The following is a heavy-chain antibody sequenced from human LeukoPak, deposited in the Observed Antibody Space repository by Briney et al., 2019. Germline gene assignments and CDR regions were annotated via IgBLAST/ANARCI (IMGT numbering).Heavy chain of an antibody. V-gene: IGHV3-73*01. CDR3: TNYDDSSDLWGY. D-gene: IGHD3-22*01. CDR2: MRSNTQNYAT. CDR1: GFTFSDSG. J-gene: IGHJ4*02. Sequence: QAGGSLRLSCAASGFTFSDSGMHWVRQAPGKGLEWVGRMRSNTQNYATAYAASVKGRFTISRDDSKNTAFLQMNSLKTEDTAVYYCTNYDDSSDLWGYWGQGTLVTVSS.